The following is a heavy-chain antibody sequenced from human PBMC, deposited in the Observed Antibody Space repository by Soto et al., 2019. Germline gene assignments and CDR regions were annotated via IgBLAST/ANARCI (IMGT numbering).Heavy chain of an antibody. V-gene: IGHV6-1*01. CDR2: AYYRSQWYI. CDR1: GASVSSDSSA. D-gene: IGHD1-1*01. J-gene: IGHJ6*02. CDR3: AREFEATSLDV. Sequence: SQAVSRTCVSSGASVSSDSSAWNCIRQSPSRGLEWLGRAYYRSQWYIDFAGSVKSRLTINPDTSKNEVSLHLKSVTPEETAMYYCAREFEATSLDVWGPGTTVTVSS.